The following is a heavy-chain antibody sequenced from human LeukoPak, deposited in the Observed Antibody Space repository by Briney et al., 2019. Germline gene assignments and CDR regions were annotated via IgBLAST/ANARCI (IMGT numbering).Heavy chain of an antibody. CDR3: AKDPDCTSGICYTFFDY. J-gene: IGHJ4*02. CDR2: ITYSGST. D-gene: IGHD2-8*01. Sequence: PSETLSLTCTVSGGSISSSTYYWGWIRQPPGKGLEWIGSITYSGSTYYNPSLKSRVTISVDTSKNQFSLKLISVTAADTAVYYCAKDPDCTSGICYTFFDYWGQGTLVTVSS. V-gene: IGHV4-39*07. CDR1: GGSISSSTYY.